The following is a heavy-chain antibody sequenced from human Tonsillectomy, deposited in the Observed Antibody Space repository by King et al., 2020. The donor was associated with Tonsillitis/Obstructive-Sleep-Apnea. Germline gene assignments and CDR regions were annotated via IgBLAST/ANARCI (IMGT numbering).Heavy chain of an antibody. Sequence: VQLVESGGGVVQPARSLRLSCAASGFTFSSYGMHWVRQAPGKGLEWVAVISYDGSNKYYADSVKGRFTISRDNSKNTLYLQMNSLRAEDTAVYYCAKVLDGYNYWGQGTLVTVSS. V-gene: IGHV3-30*18. D-gene: IGHD5-24*01. J-gene: IGHJ4*02. CDR1: GFTFSSYG. CDR3: AKVLDGYNY. CDR2: ISYDGSNK.